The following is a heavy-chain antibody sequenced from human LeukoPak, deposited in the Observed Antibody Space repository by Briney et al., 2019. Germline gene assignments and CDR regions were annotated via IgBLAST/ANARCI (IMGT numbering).Heavy chain of an antibody. CDR2: IIPIIGIA. CDR1: GGTFRSYA. D-gene: IGHD2-15*01. Sequence: ASVKVSCKASGGTFRSYAISWVRQAPGQGLERMGRIIPIIGIANYAQKFQGRVTITADKSTSTAYMELSSLRSEDTAVYYCARDRCAGYCSGVHSHWGQGTLVTVSS. J-gene: IGHJ4*02. V-gene: IGHV1-69*04. CDR3: ARDRCAGYCSGVHSH.